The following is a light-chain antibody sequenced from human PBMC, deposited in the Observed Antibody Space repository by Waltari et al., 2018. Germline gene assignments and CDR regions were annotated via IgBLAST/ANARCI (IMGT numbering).Light chain of an antibody. CDR3: QQYYSVPYT. CDR2: WAS. J-gene: IGKJ2*01. Sequence: DIVMTQSPDSLALSLGVRASINREPSQSLLYSSNNKDYLAWFQQKPGQPPKLLISWASTRESGVPDRFSGSGSGTDFTLTISSLQAEDVALYFCQQYYSVPYTFGQGTKLEIK. V-gene: IGKV4-1*01. CDR1: QSLLYSSNNKDY.